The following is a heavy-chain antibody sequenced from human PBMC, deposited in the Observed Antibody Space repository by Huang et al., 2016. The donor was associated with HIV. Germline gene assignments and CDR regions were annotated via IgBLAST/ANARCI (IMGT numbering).Heavy chain of an antibody. CDR2: IDPRGGST. CDR3: ARDLAVPGRGSNFDY. J-gene: IGHJ4*02. V-gene: IGHV1-46*03. CDR1: GYTFTAHY. D-gene: IGHD6-19*01. Sequence: QVQLVQSGAEVKKPGASVKVSCKASGYTFTAHYIHWVRQAPGQGLEWMGIIDPRGGSTGYAQRFQGRVTMTRDTSTSTVYMEIRSLRSDDTAIYYCARDLAVPGRGSNFDYWGQGTLVTVSS.